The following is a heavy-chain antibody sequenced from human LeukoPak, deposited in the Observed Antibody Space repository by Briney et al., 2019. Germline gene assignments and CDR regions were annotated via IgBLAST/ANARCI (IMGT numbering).Heavy chain of an antibody. V-gene: IGHV4-34*01. J-gene: IGHJ5*02. CDR1: GGSFSGYY. Sequence: SETLSLTCAVSGGSFSGYYWTWIRQPPGKGLEWIGEINHSGSANYNPSLKSRVTISLDTSKNQFSLKLSSVTAADTAVYYCARGEMATIGTWGQGTLVTVSS. D-gene: IGHD5-24*01. CDR2: INHSGSA. CDR3: ARGEMATIGT.